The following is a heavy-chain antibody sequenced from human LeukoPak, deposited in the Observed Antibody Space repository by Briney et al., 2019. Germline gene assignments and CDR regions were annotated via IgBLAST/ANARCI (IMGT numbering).Heavy chain of an antibody. D-gene: IGHD3-10*01. Sequence: ASVTVSCKASGYTFTSYCMHWVRQAPGQGLEYMGLINPSGGSASYAPKFQGRVTMTRDTSTSTFYMELSSLRSEDTAVYYCARDPGSSFPQNWFDPWGQGTLVTVSS. J-gene: IGHJ5*02. CDR1: GYTFTSYC. CDR2: INPSGGSA. V-gene: IGHV1-46*01. CDR3: ARDPGSSFPQNWFDP.